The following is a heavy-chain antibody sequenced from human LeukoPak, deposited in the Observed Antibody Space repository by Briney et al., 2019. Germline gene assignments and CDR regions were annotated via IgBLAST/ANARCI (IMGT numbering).Heavy chain of an antibody. CDR1: GYSISSGDYY. V-gene: IGHV4-61*02. CDR2: VDLGGTS. Sequence: PSQTLSLTCNVSGYSISSGDYYWTWIRQPAGKGLEWIGRVDLGGTSSYNKYLISRVTVSVDPSKNQFSLSLTSVTAADTATYYCAREGAYCSGTDCFATTVDAWGPGALVTVSS. J-gene: IGHJ5*02. CDR3: AREGAYCSGTDCFATTVDA. D-gene: IGHD2-2*01.